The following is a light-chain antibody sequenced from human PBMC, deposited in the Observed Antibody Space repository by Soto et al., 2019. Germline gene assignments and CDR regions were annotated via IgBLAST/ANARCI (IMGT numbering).Light chain of an antibody. CDR3: QQYNSFSRT. CDR1: QSISTW. V-gene: IGKV1-5*01. CDR2: DAS. Sequence: DIQMTQSPSTLSASVGDRVTITCRASQSISTWLAWYQQKPGKAPKFLIYDASTLESGGPSRFSGSGFGTEFTRTISSLQPDDFATYYCQQYNSFSRTFGQGTKVEI. J-gene: IGKJ1*01.